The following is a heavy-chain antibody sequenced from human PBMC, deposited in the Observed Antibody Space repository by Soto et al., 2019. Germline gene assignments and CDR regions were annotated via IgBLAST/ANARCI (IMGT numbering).Heavy chain of an antibody. D-gene: IGHD2-2*01. V-gene: IGHV5-10-1*01. Sequence: GESLKISCKGSGYSFTSYWISWVRQMPGKGLEWMGRIDPSDSYTNYSPSFQGHVTISADKSISTAYLQWSSLKASDTAMYYCARYQGYCSSTSCYHYYYGMDVWRQGTTATVSS. CDR2: IDPSDSYT. CDR3: ARYQGYCSSTSCYHYYYGMDV. CDR1: GYSFTSYW. J-gene: IGHJ6*02.